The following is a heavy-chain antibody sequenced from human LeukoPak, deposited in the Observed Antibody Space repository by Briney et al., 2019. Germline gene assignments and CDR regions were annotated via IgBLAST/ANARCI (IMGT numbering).Heavy chain of an antibody. CDR2: ISGSIGII. CDR1: GFTFNTYT. Sequence: GGSLRLSCAASGFTFNTYTMNWVRQAPGKGPEWVSYISGSIGIIDYADSVRGRFTISRDNAKNSLYLQMNSLRAEDTPVYYCARGSTSYGSSGQVPFAYWGQGTLVTVSS. J-gene: IGHJ4*02. CDR3: ARGSTSYGSSGQVPFAY. D-gene: IGHD3-22*01. V-gene: IGHV3-48*01.